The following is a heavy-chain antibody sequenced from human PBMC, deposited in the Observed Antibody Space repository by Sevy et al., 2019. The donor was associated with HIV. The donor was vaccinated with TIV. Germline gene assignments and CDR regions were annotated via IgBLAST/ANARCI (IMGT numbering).Heavy chain of an antibody. J-gene: IGHJ6*02. CDR1: GGSFSGYY. V-gene: IGHV4-34*01. CDR3: ASFRAVAARPDYYGMDV. D-gene: IGHD6-6*01. Sequence: SETLSLTCAVYGGSFSGYYWSWIRQPPGKGLEWIGEINHSGRTNYNPSLKSRVTISVDTSKNQFSLKLSSVTAADTAVYYCASFRAVAARPDYYGMDVWGQGTTVTVSS. CDR2: INHSGRT.